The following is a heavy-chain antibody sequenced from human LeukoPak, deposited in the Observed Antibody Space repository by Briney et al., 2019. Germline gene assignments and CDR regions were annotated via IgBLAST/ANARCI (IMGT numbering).Heavy chain of an antibody. CDR1: GGSISSSNW. CDR2: VYHSGST. V-gene: IGHV4-4*02. D-gene: IGHD6-19*01. J-gene: IGHJ6*02. CDR3: ARDSGSGYSSGWYRTYGMDV. Sequence: SETLSLTCAVSGGSISSSNWWSWVRQPPGKGLEWIGEVYHSGSTNYNPSLKSRVTISVDKSKNQFSLKLSSVTAADTAVYYCARDSGSGYSSGWYRTYGMDVWGQGTTVTVSS.